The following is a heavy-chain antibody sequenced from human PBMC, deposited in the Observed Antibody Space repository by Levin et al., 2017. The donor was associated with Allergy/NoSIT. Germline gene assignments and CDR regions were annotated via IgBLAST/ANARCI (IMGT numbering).Heavy chain of an antibody. CDR3: AGEDGSTFDF. J-gene: IGHJ4*02. Sequence: TLSLTCTVSGGSISGGGYHWTWIRQHPEKGLEWIGYIYYSGSTFYNPSLKSRLMISVDTSKNQFSLNVSSVTAADTAVYYCAGEDGSTFDFWGQGALVTVAS. D-gene: IGHD2-2*03. CDR2: IYYSGST. CDR1: GGSISGGGYH. V-gene: IGHV4-31*03.